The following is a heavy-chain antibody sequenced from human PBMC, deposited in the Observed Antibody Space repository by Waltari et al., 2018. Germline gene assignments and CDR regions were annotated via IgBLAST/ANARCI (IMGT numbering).Heavy chain of an antibody. Sequence: EVQLVESGGGLIQPGGSLRLSCAASGFTVSSNYMSWVRQAPGKGLEWVSVIYSGGSTYYADSVKGRFTISRDNSKNTLYLQMNSLRAEDTAVYYCARACGGDCIDAFDIWGQGTMVTVSS. CDR2: IYSGGST. D-gene: IGHD2-21*02. CDR1: GFTVSSNY. J-gene: IGHJ3*02. V-gene: IGHV3-53*01. CDR3: ARACGGDCIDAFDI.